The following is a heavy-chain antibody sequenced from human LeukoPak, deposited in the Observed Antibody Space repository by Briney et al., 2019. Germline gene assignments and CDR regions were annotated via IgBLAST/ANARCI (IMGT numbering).Heavy chain of an antibody. CDR1: GYTFTGYY. D-gene: IGHD3-22*01. CDR2: INPNSGGT. V-gene: IGHV1-2*02. J-gene: IGHJ3*02. CDR3: ARDLALRITMIVVDNDAFDI. Sequence: ASVKVSCKASGYTFTGYYMHWVRQAPGQGLEWMGWINPNSGGTNYAQKFQGRVTMTRDTSISTAYMELSRLRPDDTAVYYCARDLALRITMIVVDNDAFDIWGQGTMVTVSS.